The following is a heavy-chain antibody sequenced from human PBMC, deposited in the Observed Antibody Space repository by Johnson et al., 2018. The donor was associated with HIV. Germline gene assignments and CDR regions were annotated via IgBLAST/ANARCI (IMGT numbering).Heavy chain of an antibody. CDR3: AKDVGNYWPNAFDV. D-gene: IGHD3-22*01. CDR2: IGTAGDT. V-gene: IGHV3-13*01. J-gene: IGHJ3*01. Sequence: VQLVESGGGLVQPGGSLRLSCAASGFTFSSYDMHWVRQATGKGLEWVSAIGTAGDTYYPGSVKGRFTISRENAKNSLYLQMNSLRAGDTAVYYCAKDVGNYWPNAFDVWGQGTMLTVSS. CDR1: GFTFSSYD.